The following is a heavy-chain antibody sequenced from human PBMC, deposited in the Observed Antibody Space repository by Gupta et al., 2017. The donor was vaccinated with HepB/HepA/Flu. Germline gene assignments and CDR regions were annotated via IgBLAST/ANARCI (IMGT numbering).Heavy chain of an antibody. V-gene: IGHV4-34*01. CDR2: INHSGST. CDR1: GGSFSGYY. J-gene: IGHJ5*02. CDR3: ARGGVRARLIGRIAAPGGWCDP. Sequence: QVQLQQWGAGLLKPSETLSLTCAVYGGSFSGYYWSWIRQPPGKGLEWIGEINHSGSTNYNPSLKSRVTISVDTSKNQFSLKLSSVTAADTAVYYCARGGVRARLIGRIAAPGGWCDPWGQGTLVTVTS. D-gene: IGHD6-13*01.